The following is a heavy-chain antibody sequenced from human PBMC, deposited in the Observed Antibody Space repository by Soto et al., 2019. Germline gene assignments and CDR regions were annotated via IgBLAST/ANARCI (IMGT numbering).Heavy chain of an antibody. CDR1: GYTFTSYG. V-gene: IGHV1-18*04. J-gene: IGHJ5*02. D-gene: IGHD6-13*01. CDR2: ISAYNGNT. Sequence: ASVKVSCKASGYTFTSYGISRVRQAPGQGLEWMGWISAYNGNTNYAQKLQGRVAMTADTSTSTAYMELRSLRSDDTAVYYCARDHDSSSWYPNWFDPWGQGTLVTVSS. CDR3: ARDHDSSSWYPNWFDP.